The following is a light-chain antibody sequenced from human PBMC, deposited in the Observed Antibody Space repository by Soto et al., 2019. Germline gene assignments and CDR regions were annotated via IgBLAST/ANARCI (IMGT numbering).Light chain of an antibody. CDR2: GAS. CDR1: QSVGSNY. V-gene: IGKV3-20*01. CDR3: QQYATSPIT. Sequence: ENVFTQSPVTLSLSPGERSTLSCIASQSVGSNYLAWFQQKSGQAPRLVIYGASNRATGIPDRLSGSGSGTDFALTISRLEPEDFAAYYCQQYATSPITFGQGTRLEIK. J-gene: IGKJ5*01.